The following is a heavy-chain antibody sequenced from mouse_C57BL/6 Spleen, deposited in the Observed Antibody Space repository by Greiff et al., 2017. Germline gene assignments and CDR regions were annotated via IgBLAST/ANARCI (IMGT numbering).Heavy chain of an antibody. J-gene: IGHJ3*01. V-gene: IGHV5-17*01. CDR1: GFTFSDYG. Sequence: EVQGVESGGGLVKPGGSLKLSCAASGFTFSDYGMHWVRQAPEKGLEWVAYISSGSSTIYYADTVKGRFTISRDNAKNTLFLQMTSLRSEDTAMDYGANTAQAEIAYWGQGTLVTVSA. D-gene: IGHD3-2*02. CDR3: ANTAQAEIAY. CDR2: ISSGSSTI.